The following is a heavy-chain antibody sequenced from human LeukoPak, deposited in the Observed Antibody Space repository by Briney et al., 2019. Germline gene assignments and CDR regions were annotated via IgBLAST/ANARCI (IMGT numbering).Heavy chain of an antibody. CDR3: ARERRVGSGWYYDY. V-gene: IGHV3-64*01. D-gene: IGHD6-19*01. Sequence: PGGSLRLSCAASGFTFSSYAMHWVRRAPGKGLEYVSAISSNGGSTYYANSVKGRSTISRDNSKNTLYLQMGSLRAEDTAVYYCARERRVGSGWYYDYWGQGTLVTVSS. CDR1: GFTFSSYA. J-gene: IGHJ4*02. CDR2: ISSNGGST.